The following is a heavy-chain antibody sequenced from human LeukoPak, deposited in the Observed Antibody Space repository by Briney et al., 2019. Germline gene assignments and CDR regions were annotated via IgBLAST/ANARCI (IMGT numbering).Heavy chain of an antibody. Sequence: GGSLRLSCAASGFTFSSYAMSWVRQAPGKGVEWVSAISGSGGSTYYADSVKGRFTISRDNSKNTLYLQMNSLRAEDTAVYYCAKDLEPEDIVVVVAANLGYDYWGQGTLVTVSS. V-gene: IGHV3-23*01. CDR1: GFTFSSYA. J-gene: IGHJ4*02. CDR2: ISGSGGST. D-gene: IGHD2-15*01. CDR3: AKDLEPEDIVVVVAANLGYDY.